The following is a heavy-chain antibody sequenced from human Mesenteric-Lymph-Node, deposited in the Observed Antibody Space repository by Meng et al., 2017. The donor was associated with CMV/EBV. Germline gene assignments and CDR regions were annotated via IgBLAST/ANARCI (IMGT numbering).Heavy chain of an antibody. J-gene: IGHJ3*01. CDR2: ISSRGTAT. D-gene: IGHD1-26*01. CDR1: GFTFSAYY. V-gene: IGHV3-11*04. CDR3: ASRVGVVGATHGAFDV. Sequence: GGSLRLSCAASGFTFSAYYMNWFRRAPGKGLEWVSYISSRGTATYYADSVKGRFSISRDNAKNTLYLQMNSLRAEDTAVYHCASRVGVVGATHGAFDVWGQGTMVTVSS.